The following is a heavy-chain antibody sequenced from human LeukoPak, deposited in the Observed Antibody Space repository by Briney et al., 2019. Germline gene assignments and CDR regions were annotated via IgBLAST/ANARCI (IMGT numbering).Heavy chain of an antibody. V-gene: IGHV1-69*04. Sequence: ASVKVSCKASGGTFSSYAISWVRQAPGQGLEWMGRIIPILGIANYAQKFQGRVTITADESTSTAYMELSSLRSEDTAVYCCARGPPVWEDCSGGSCYLFDYWGQGTLVTVSS. CDR3: ARGPPVWEDCSGGSCYLFDY. CDR2: IIPILGIA. J-gene: IGHJ4*02. CDR1: GGTFSSYA. D-gene: IGHD2-15*01.